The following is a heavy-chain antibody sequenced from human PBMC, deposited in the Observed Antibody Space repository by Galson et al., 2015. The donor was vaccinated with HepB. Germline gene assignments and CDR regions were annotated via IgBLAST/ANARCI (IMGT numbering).Heavy chain of an antibody. J-gene: IGHJ6*03. CDR1: GDSVSSNSAT. CDR2: TYYRSKWYD. V-gene: IGHV6-1*01. Sequence: AISGDSVSSNSATWNWIRQSPSRGLEWLGRTYYRSKWYDDYAVSVKSRITINPDTSKNQFSLHLNSVTPVDTAVYFCAREIYYMDVWGKGTTVTVSS. CDR3: AREIYYMDV.